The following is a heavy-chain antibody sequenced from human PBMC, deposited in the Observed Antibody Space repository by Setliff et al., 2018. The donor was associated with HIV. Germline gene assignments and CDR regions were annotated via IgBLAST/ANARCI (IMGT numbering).Heavy chain of an antibody. D-gene: IGHD2-2*01. CDR1: GGSISSSSYY. CDR2: IYYSGGT. J-gene: IGHJ3*02. Sequence: KASETLSLTCTVSGGSISSSSYYWGWIRQPPGKGLEWIGNIYYSGGTYYNPSLKSRVTMSVDTSKNQFSLKLSPVTAADTAVYYCARGDAMTSLGAFDIWGQGTMGTVSS. V-gene: IGHV4-39*07. CDR3: ARGDAMTSLGAFDI.